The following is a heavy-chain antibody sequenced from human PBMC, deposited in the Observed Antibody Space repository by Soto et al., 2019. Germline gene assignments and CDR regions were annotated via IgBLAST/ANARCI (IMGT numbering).Heavy chain of an antibody. CDR3: ARGQVGSGSYRYYYYGMDV. CDR1: GGSISSYY. J-gene: IGHJ6*02. D-gene: IGHD3-10*01. CDR2: IYYSGST. V-gene: IGHV4-59*01. Sequence: SETLSLTCTVSGGSISSYYWSWIRQPPGKGLEWIGYIYYSGSTNYNPSLKSRVTISVDTSKNQFSLKLSSVTAADTAVYYCARGQVGSGSYRYYYYGMDVWGQGTTVTVSS.